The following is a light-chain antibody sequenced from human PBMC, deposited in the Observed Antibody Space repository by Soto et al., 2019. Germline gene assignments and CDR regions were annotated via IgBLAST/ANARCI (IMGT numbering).Light chain of an antibody. V-gene: IGKV3-20*01. CDR1: QSVSRNY. CDR3: QNYDTSPT. Sequence: EIVLTQSPGTLSLSAGERATLSCRASQSVSRNYLAWYQHKPGQAPTALIYGASNRATGVPDRFSGSGSGTDFTLTISRLEPEDFAVYYCQNYDTSPTFGQGTKVDI. CDR2: GAS. J-gene: IGKJ1*01.